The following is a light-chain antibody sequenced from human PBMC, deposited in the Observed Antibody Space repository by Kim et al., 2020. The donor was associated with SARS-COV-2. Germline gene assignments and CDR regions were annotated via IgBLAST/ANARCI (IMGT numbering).Light chain of an antibody. CDR3: QHRRNWPLT. J-gene: IGKJ4*01. CDR1: QSVSSY. CDR2: EAS. V-gene: IGKV3-11*01. Sequence: WSPGERAPLSCRASQSVSSYLAWYQQKPGQAPRLLIYEASNRATGIPARFSGSGSGTDFTLTISSLEPEDFAIYYCQHRRNWPLTFGGGTKVEIK.